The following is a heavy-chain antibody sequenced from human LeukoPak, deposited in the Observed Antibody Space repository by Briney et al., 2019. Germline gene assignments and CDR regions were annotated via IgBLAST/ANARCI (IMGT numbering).Heavy chain of an antibody. V-gene: IGHV1-69*05. J-gene: IGHJ5*02. CDR1: GGTFSSYA. CDR2: IIPIFGTA. D-gene: IGHD2-2*01. Sequence: SVKLSCKASGGTFSSYAISWVRQAPGQGLEWMGGIIPIFGTANYAQKFQGRVTITTDESTSTAYMELSSLRSEDTAVYYCARGKAAAIFSWFDPWGQGTLVTVSS. CDR3: ARGKAAAIFSWFDP.